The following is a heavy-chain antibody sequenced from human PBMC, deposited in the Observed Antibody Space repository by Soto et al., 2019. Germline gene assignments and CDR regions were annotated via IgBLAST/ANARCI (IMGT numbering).Heavy chain of an antibody. D-gene: IGHD6-19*01. Sequence: QLQLQESGPGLVKPSETLSLTCTVSGGSISSSSYYWGWIRQPPGKGLEWIGSIYYSGSTYYNPSLKSRVTISVDTSKNQFSLKLSSVTAADTAVYYCARLHSGGPIAVAGTPYFTDWGQGTLVTVSS. CDR1: GGSISSSSYY. J-gene: IGHJ4*02. V-gene: IGHV4-39*01. CDR2: IYYSGST. CDR3: ARLHSGGPIAVAGTPYFTD.